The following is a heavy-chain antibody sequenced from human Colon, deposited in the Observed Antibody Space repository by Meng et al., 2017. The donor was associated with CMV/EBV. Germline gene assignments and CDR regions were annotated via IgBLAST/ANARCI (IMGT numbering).Heavy chain of an antibody. Sequence: SETLSLTCTVSDASIRGHHWSWIRQPPGKGLEWIGSTWDSGPTKYNPSLTSRVTITMDTPKNQFSLKLSSVTAADTAIYYCASYVPGGSGQGYWGQGTLVTVSS. CDR2: TWDSGPT. V-gene: IGHV4-59*11. CDR3: ASYVPGGSGQGY. D-gene: IGHD6-13*01. J-gene: IGHJ4*02. CDR1: DASIRGHH.